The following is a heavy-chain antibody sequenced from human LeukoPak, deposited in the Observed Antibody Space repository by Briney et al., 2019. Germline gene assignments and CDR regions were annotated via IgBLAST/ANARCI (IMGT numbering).Heavy chain of an antibody. CDR1: GFTFDDYA. CDR3: ARNAHFGGVFDI. D-gene: IGHD2-21*01. J-gene: IGHJ3*02. CDR2: INWNGGST. V-gene: IGHV3-20*04. Sequence: RPGGSLRLSCAASGFTFDDYAMSWVRQAPGKGLEWVSGINWNGGSTGYVDSVKGRFAISRDNAKNSLYLQMKSLRGEDTALYYCARNAHFGGVFDIWGQGTMVTVS.